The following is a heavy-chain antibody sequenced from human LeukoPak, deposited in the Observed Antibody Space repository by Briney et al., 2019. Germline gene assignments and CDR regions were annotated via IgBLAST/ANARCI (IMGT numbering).Heavy chain of an antibody. CDR3: ARGHYYYGSGSYYNPSRLVYFDY. CDR2: IYYSGST. D-gene: IGHD3-10*01. CDR1: GGSISSYY. J-gene: IGHJ4*02. V-gene: IGHV4-59*12. Sequence: PSETLSLTCTVSGGSISSYYWSWIRQPPGKGLEWIGYIYYSGSTNYNPSLKSRVTISVDTSKNQFSLKLSSVTAADTAVYYCARGHYYYGSGSYYNPSRLVYFDYWGQGTLVTVSS.